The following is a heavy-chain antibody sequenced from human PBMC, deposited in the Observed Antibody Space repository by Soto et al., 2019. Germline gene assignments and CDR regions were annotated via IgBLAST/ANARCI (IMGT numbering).Heavy chain of an antibody. CDR2: ISSSSSYI. Sequence: PGGSLRLSCAASGFTFSSYSMNWVRQAPGKGLEWVSSISSSSSYIYYADSVKGRFTISRDNAKNSLYLQMNSLRAEDTAVYYCARDPGHIAVAGKVDYWGQGTLVTVSS. CDR1: GFTFSSYS. V-gene: IGHV3-21*01. J-gene: IGHJ4*02. D-gene: IGHD6-19*01. CDR3: ARDPGHIAVAGKVDY.